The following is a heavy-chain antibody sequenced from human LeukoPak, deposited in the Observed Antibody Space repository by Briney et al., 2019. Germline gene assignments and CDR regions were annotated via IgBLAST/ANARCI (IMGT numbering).Heavy chain of an antibody. J-gene: IGHJ3*02. CDR1: GGTFSSYA. D-gene: IGHD3-22*01. CDR2: IIPILGIV. V-gene: IGHV1-69*04. Sequence: GASVKVSCKASGGTFSSYAISWVRQAPGQGLEWMGRIIPILGIVNYAQKFQGRVTITADKSTSTAYMELSSLRSEDTAVYYCARGFGDSSGYYFPRDAFDIWGQGTMVTVSS. CDR3: ARGFGDSSGYYFPRDAFDI.